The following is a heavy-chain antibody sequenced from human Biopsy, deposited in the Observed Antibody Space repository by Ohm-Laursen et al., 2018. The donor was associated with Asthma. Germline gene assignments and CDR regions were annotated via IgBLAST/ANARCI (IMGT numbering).Heavy chain of an antibody. CDR3: AKDERLYYGSDSKYIQPVPLGD. D-gene: IGHD3-10*01. CDR1: GFTFGSYG. V-gene: IGHV3-33*06. CDR2: IWFDGSNK. J-gene: IGHJ4*02. Sequence: SLRLSCTASGFTFGSYGLHWVRQAPGKGLEWVADIWFDGSNKHYADSVKGRFTISRDNSKNTLYLQMNSLRAEDTAVYYCAKDERLYYGSDSKYIQPVPLGDWGQGTLVIVSA.